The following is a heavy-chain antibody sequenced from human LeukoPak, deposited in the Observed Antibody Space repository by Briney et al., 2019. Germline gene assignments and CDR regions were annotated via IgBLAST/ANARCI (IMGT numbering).Heavy chain of an antibody. CDR1: GFTFSSYG. CDR2: IRYDGSNK. V-gene: IGHV3-30*02. D-gene: IGHD5-18*01. CDR3: AKDTGYSYETVYFDY. J-gene: IGHJ4*02. Sequence: HPGGSLRLSCAASGFTFSSYGMHWVRQAPGKGLEWVAFIRYDGSNKYYADSVKGRFTISRDNSKNTLYLQMNSLRAEDTAVYYCAKDTGYSYETVYFDYWGQGTLVTVSS.